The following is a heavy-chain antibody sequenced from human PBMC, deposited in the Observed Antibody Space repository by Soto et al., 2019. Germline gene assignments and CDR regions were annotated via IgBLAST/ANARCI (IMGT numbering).Heavy chain of an antibody. CDR3: ARGPYGVSHFDY. J-gene: IGHJ4*02. Sequence: SETLSLTCAVYGGSFSGYYWSWIRQPPGKGLEWIGEINHSGSTNYNPSLKSRVTISVDTSKNQFSLKLSSVTAADTAVYYCARGPYGVSHFDYWGQGTLVTVSS. V-gene: IGHV4-34*01. CDR1: GGSFSGYY. D-gene: IGHD4-17*01. CDR2: INHSGST.